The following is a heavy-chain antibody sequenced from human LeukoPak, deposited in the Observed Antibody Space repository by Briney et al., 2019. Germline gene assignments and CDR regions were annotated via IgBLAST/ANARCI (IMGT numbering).Heavy chain of an antibody. CDR1: GFTFDDYA. CDR2: FSWNSGSI. V-gene: IGHV3-9*01. CDR3: AKDGDSSGYYRYYFDY. J-gene: IGHJ4*02. Sequence: GGSLRLSCAASGFTFDDYAMHWVRQAPGKGLEWVSGFSWNSGSIGYADFVKRRFTISRDNAKNSLYLQMNSRRAEDTALYYCAKDGDSSGYYRYYFDYWGQGTLVTVSS. D-gene: IGHD3-22*01.